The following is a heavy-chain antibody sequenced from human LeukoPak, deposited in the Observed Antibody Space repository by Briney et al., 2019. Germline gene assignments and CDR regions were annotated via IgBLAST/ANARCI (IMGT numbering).Heavy chain of an antibody. CDR1: GFTFNTYS. D-gene: IGHD2-8*02. Sequence: QSGGSLRLSCAASGFTFNTYSMNWVRQPPGKGLEWVSSIFPSGGEIHYADSVRGRFTISRDNSKSTLSLQMNSLRAEDTAIYYCATYRQVLLPFESWGQGTLVTVSS. CDR2: IFPSGGEI. J-gene: IGHJ4*02. V-gene: IGHV3-23*01. CDR3: ATYRQVLLPFES.